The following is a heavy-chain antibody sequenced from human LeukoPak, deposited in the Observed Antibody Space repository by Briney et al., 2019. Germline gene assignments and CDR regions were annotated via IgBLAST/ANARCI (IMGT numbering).Heavy chain of an antibody. CDR1: GGSFSGYY. V-gene: IGHV4-34*01. CDR2: INHSGST. Sequence: SETLSLTCAAYGGSFSGYYWSWIRQPPGKGLEWIGEINHSGSTNYNPSLKSRVTISVDTSKNQFSLKLSSVTAADTAVYYCARGTKGYCSSTSCYIRGYYYYYGMDVWGQGTTVTVSS. J-gene: IGHJ6*02. CDR3: ARGTKGYCSSTSCYIRGYYYYYGMDV. D-gene: IGHD2-2*02.